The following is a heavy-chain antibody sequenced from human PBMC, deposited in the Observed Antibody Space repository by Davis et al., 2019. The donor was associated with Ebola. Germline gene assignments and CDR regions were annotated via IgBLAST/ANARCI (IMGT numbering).Heavy chain of an antibody. CDR1: GYTFTSYA. CDR2: INAGNGNT. J-gene: IGHJ6*02. D-gene: IGHD2-15*01. V-gene: IGHV1-3*01. Sequence: AASVKVSCKASGYTFTSYAMHWVRQAPGQRLEWMGWINAGNGNTKYSQKFQGRVTITRDTSASTAYMELSSLRSEDTAVYYCARTVGYCSGGSCGYYYYYGMDVWGQGTTVAVSS. CDR3: ARTVGYCSGGSCGYYYYYGMDV.